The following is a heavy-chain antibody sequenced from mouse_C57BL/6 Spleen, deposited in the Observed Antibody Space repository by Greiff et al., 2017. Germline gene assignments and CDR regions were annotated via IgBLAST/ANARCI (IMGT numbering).Heavy chain of an antibody. D-gene: IGHD2-4*01. CDR3: ARDRYDYENAMDY. V-gene: IGHV5-4*01. CDR1: GFTFSSYA. J-gene: IGHJ4*01. Sequence: EVNLVESGGGLVKPGGSLKLSCAASGFTFSSYAMSWVRQTPEKRLEWVATISDGGSYTYYPDNVKGRFTISRDNAKNNLYLQMSHLKSEDTAMYYCARDRYDYENAMDYWGQGTSVTVSS. CDR2: ISDGGSYT.